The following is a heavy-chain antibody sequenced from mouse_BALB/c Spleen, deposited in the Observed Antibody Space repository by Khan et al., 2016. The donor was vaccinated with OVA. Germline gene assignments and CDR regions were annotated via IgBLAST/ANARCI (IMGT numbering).Heavy chain of an antibody. J-gene: IGHJ2*01. CDR2: LSYSGST. D-gene: IGHD1-2*01. CDR3: ARTARIKY. Sequence: VHLKQPGPGLVKPSHSLSLTCTFTAYSITSGYGWNWIRRFPGNKLEWMGYLSYSGSTNYNPSLKSRISITRDTSKNQFFLQLNSVTTEDTATYYCARTARIKYWGQGTTLTVSS. CDR1: AYSITSGYG. V-gene: IGHV3-2*02.